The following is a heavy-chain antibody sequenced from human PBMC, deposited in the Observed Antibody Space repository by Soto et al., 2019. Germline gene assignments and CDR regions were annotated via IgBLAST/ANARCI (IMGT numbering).Heavy chain of an antibody. CDR3: VRRIAVAGSYYFDY. CDR2: IKSKVDGETT. Sequence: DVHLVESGGGSVKPGGSLRLSCAACDFTFSHAWMDWVRQAPGKGLEWVGRIKSKVDGETTNYAAPVEGRFTISRNDSQNTLYLQMNNLQTEDTAVYYCVRRIAVAGSYYFDYWGQGTLVTVSS. CDR1: DFTFSHAW. J-gene: IGHJ4*02. D-gene: IGHD6-19*01. V-gene: IGHV3-15*07.